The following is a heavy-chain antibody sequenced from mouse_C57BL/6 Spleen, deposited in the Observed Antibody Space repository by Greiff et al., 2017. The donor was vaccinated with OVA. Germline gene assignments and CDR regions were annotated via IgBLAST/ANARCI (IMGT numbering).Heavy chain of an antibody. CDR2: INPSNGGT. D-gene: IGHD3-2*02. V-gene: IGHV1-53*01. CDR3: ARDSSGYVRAMDY. J-gene: IGHJ4*01. CDR1: GYTFTSYW. Sequence: QVQLQQPGTELVKPGASVKLSCKASGYTFTSYWMHWVQQRPGQGLEWIGNINPSNGGTNYNEQFKSKATLTVDKSSSTAYMQLSSLTSEDSAVYYCARDSSGYVRAMDYWGQGTSVTVSS.